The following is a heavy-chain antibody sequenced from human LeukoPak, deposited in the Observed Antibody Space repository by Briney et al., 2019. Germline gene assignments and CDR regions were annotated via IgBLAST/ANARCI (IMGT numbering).Heavy chain of an antibody. CDR3: AKGPAPRLGEFSYHALVDY. V-gene: IGHV3-30*18. J-gene: IGHJ4*02. D-gene: IGHD3-16*02. Sequence: GGSLRLSCVASGFTFSSYGMRWVRQAPGKGLEWVAFISYDGSNENIADSVKGRFIISRDNSKNTLYLQMNSLRAEDTAVYYCAKGPAPRLGEFSYHALVDYWGQGTLVTVSS. CDR2: ISYDGSNE. CDR1: GFTFSSYG.